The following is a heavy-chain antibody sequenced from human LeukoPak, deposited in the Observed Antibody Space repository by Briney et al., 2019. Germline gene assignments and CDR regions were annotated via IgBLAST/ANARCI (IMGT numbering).Heavy chain of an antibody. Sequence: GGSLRLSCAASGFTFSSYEMNWVRQAPGKGLEWVSYISSSGSTIYYADSVKGRFTISRDNAKNSLYLQMNSLRAEDTAVYYCAKDGTPLHYYDSSGYFYFDYWGQGTLVTVSS. CDR1: GFTFSSYE. CDR2: ISSSGSTI. D-gene: IGHD3-22*01. CDR3: AKDGTPLHYYDSSGYFYFDY. V-gene: IGHV3-48*03. J-gene: IGHJ4*02.